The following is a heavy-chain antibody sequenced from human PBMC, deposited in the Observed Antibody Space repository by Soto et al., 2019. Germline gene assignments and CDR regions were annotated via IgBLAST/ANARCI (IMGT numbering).Heavy chain of an antibody. Sequence: PSETLSLTFAVFGRSFSGYYWGWIRQPPGKGWEWIREINHSGSTYCNPSHKSLVTISVDTSKNQFSLKLSSVTAADTAVYYCARHLDYDFWSGYSNWFDVWGQGTLVTVSS. J-gene: IGHJ5*02. D-gene: IGHD3-3*01. CDR1: GRSFSGYY. V-gene: IGHV4-34*01. CDR3: ARHLDYDFWSGYSNWFDV. CDR2: INHSGST.